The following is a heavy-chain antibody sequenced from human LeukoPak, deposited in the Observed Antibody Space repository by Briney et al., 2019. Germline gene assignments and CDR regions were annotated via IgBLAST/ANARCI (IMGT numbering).Heavy chain of an antibody. CDR1: GYTFTSYF. CDR2: INPSGGGT. V-gene: IGHV1-46*01. D-gene: IGHD4-17*01. CDR3: ARDRTMTTPEV. J-gene: IGHJ4*02. Sequence: ASVKVSCKASGYTFTSYFMHWVRQAPGQGLEWMGMINPSGGGTNYAQKFQGRVTMTSDTSTSTVYMELSSLRSEDTAVYYCARDRTMTTPEVWGQGTLVTVSS.